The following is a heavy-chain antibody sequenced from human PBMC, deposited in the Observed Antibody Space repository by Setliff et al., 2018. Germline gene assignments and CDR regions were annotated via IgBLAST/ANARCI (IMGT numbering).Heavy chain of an antibody. J-gene: IGHJ4*02. CDR2: IYHDGGA. CDR3: AKGGGHYHAAN. CDR1: GVSINSLSW. Sequence: PSGTLSLTCAVSGVSINSLSWWSWVRQSPGKGLEWIGEIYHDGGAIYDPSVLYSPSLKGRVSISIDKSRNQLSLMLSSVTAADTAIYYCAKGGGHYHAANWGQGTLVTVSA. D-gene: IGHD2-15*01. V-gene: IGHV4-4*02.